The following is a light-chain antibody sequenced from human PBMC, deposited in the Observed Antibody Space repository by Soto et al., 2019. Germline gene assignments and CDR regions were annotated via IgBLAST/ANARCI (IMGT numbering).Light chain of an antibody. J-gene: IGLJ7*01. CDR2: DVN. V-gene: IGLV7-46*01. CDR1: TGAVTSGHY. CDR3: MLSYSGPSI. Sequence: QAVVTQEPSLTVSPGGTVTLTCGSSTGAVTSGHYPYWFQVKPGQAPRTRLYDVNNKHSWTPARFSGSLLGGKAALTLSGAQHEDEADYYCMLSYSGPSIFGRGTQLTVL.